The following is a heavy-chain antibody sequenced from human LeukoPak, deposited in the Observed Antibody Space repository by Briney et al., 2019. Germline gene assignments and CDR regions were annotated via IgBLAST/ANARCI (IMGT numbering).Heavy chain of an antibody. D-gene: IGHD6-19*01. Sequence: SQTLSLTCTVSGGSISSGDYYWSWIRQPPGKGLEWIGYIYYTGSTDYNPSLKSRVTISVDTSKNQFSLKLSSVTAADTAVYYCARYSSGHFDYWGQGTLVTVSS. J-gene: IGHJ4*02. CDR3: ARYSSGHFDY. CDR2: IYYTGST. CDR1: GGSISSGDYY. V-gene: IGHV4-30-4*01.